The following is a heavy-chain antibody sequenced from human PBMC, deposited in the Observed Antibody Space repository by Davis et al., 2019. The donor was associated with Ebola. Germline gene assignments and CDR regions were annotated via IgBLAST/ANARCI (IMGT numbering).Heavy chain of an antibody. D-gene: IGHD3-22*01. V-gene: IGHV2-5*02. J-gene: IGHJ4*02. CDR2: IYWDDDK. Sequence: SGPTLVKPTQTLTLTCTFSGFSLHTSGVDVGWIRQPPGNALEWLALIYWDDDKRYISSLKDRLTITKDTSKNRVVLTMTNMDPVDTATYYCAHHFYDSSSRLFDYWGQGTLVTVSS. CDR3: AHHFYDSSSRLFDY. CDR1: GFSLHTSGVD.